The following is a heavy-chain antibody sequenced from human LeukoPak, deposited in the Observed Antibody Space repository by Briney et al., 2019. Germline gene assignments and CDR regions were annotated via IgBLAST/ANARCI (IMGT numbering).Heavy chain of an antibody. CDR1: GGSISNYY. D-gene: IGHD4-17*01. J-gene: IGHJ4*02. V-gene: IGHV4-59*01. CDR2: IYYSGST. CDR3: ARRTVVLDY. Sequence: PSETLSLTCTVSGGSISNYYWSWIRHPPGKALEWIGYIYYSGSTTYNPSLKSRVTLSVDTSENQFSLRLTSVTAADTAVYYCARRTVVLDYWGRGTLVTVS.